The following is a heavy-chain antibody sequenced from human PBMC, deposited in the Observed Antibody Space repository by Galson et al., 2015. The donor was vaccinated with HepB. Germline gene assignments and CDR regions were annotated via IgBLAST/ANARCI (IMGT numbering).Heavy chain of an antibody. CDR3: ARGGMATIGGPTFDY. CDR1: GYIFTNYG. CDR2: ISVDNGNT. D-gene: IGHD5-24*01. V-gene: IGHV1-18*01. Sequence: SVKVSCKASGYIFTNYGISWVRQAPGQGLEWMGWISVDNGNTAQKLQGRVTMTTDTSTRTAYMELRSLRYEDTAVYFCARGGMATIGGPTFDYWGQGTLVTVSS. J-gene: IGHJ4*02.